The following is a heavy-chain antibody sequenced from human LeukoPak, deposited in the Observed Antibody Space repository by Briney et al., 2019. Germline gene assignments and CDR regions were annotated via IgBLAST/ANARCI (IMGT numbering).Heavy chain of an antibody. J-gene: IGHJ6*02. CDR2: ISGSTGST. CDR3: VKLPTVVTLGYYYYGMDV. CDR1: GFTFSNYA. D-gene: IGHD4-23*01. V-gene: IGHV3-23*01. Sequence: GGSLRLSCAASGFTFSNYAMNWVRQAPGKGLEWVSLISGSTGSTYYADSVKGRFTISRDNSKNTLYLQMSSLRAEDTAVYYCVKLPTVVTLGYYYYGMDVWGQGTTVTVSS.